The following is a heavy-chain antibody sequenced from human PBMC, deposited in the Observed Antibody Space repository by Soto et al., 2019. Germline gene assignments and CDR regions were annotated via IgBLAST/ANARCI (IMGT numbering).Heavy chain of an antibody. CDR2: IYPGDSDT. V-gene: IGHV5-51*01. D-gene: IGHD6-13*01. Sequence: PGESLKISCKGSGYSFTSYWIGWVRQMPGKGLEWMGIIYPGDSDTRYSPSFQGQVTISADKSISTAYLQWSSLKASDTAMYYCARTAAAGKYYYGVDVWGRGTTVTVSS. CDR3: ARTAAAGKYYYGVDV. J-gene: IGHJ6*02. CDR1: GYSFTSYW.